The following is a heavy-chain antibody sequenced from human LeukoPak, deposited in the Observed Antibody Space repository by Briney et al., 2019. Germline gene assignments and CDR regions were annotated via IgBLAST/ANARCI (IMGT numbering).Heavy chain of an antibody. D-gene: IGHD3-10*01. Sequence: GGSLRLSCAASGFTFSSYAMHWARQAPGKGLEWVAVISYDGSNKYYADSVKGRFTISRDNSKNTLYLQMNSLRAEDTAVYYCAREVWGFGESLYYFDYWGQGTLVTVSS. V-gene: IGHV3-30*04. CDR3: AREVWGFGESLYYFDY. CDR1: GFTFSSYA. CDR2: ISYDGSNK. J-gene: IGHJ4*02.